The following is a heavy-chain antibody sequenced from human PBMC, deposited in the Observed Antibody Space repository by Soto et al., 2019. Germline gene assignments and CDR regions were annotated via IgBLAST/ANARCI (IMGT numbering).Heavy chain of an antibody. CDR3: ARGDEMTAVTIFEY. V-gene: IGHV1-69*13. CDR2: VIPAFNTS. CDR1: GGAFGRYS. J-gene: IGHJ4*02. Sequence: ASVKVSCKASGGAFGRYSVSWVRQAPGQGLEWIGGVIPAFNTSNYSLKFQGRVAIFADLSTSTVFMELRSLRSEDTALYYCARGDEMTAVTIFEYWGQGTLVTVSS. D-gene: IGHD4-17*01.